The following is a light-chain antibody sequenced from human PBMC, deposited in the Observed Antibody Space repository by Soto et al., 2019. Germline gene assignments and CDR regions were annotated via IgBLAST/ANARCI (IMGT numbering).Light chain of an antibody. CDR3: SSYRSGSTI. CDR1: SSDIGAYDY. CDR2: DVT. Sequence: QSVLTQPASVSGSPGQSISISCTGTSSDIGAYDYVSWYQQHPGQAPKLLIYDVTNRPSGVSNRFSGSKSDNTASLTISGLRAEDESNYFCSSYRSGSTIFGGGTKLTVL. V-gene: IGLV2-14*03. J-gene: IGLJ2*01.